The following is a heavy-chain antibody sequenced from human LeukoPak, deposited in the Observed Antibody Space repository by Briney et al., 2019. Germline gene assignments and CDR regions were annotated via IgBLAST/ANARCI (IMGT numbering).Heavy chain of an antibody. D-gene: IGHD3-22*01. CDR3: ARDAQEPYYYDSSGFDDAFDI. J-gene: IGHJ3*02. Sequence: GASVKVSCKASGYTFTSYGISRVRPAPGQGLEWMGWISAYNGNTNYAQKLQGRVTMTTDTSTSTAYMELRSLRSDDTAVYYCARDAQEPYYYDSSGFDDAFDIWGQGTMVTVSS. V-gene: IGHV1-18*01. CDR1: GYTFTSYG. CDR2: ISAYNGNT.